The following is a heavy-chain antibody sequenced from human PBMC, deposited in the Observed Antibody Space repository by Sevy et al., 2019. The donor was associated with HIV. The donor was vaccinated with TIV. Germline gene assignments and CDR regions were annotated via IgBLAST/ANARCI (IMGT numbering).Heavy chain of an antibody. CDR3: ARDFVYYYGSGTYYYGMDV. J-gene: IGHJ6*02. V-gene: IGHV3-48*03. CDR2: ISSSGSTI. D-gene: IGHD3-10*01. CDR1: GFTFSSYE. Sequence: GGSLRLSCAASGFTFSSYEMNWVRQAPGKGLEWVSYISSSGSTIYYADSVKGRFTISRDNAKNSLYLQMYSLRAEDTAVYYCARDFVYYYGSGTYYYGMDVWGQGTTVTVSS.